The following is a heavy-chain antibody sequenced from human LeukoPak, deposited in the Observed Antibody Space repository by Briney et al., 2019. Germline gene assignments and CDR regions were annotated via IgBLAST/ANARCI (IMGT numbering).Heavy chain of an antibody. V-gene: IGHV1-8*01. CDR1: GYTFTSYD. J-gene: IGHJ5*02. CDR2: MNPNSGNT. D-gene: IGHD3-22*01. Sequence: ASVKASCKASGYTFTSYDINWVRQATGQGLEWMGWMNPNSGNTGYAQKFQGRVTMTRNTSISTAYMELSSLRSEDTAVYYCARGTHYYDSSGYYYRWFDPWGQGTLVTVSS. CDR3: ARGTHYYDSSGYYYRWFDP.